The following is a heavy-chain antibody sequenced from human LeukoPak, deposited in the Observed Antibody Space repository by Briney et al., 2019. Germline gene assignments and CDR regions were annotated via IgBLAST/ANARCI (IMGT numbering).Heavy chain of an antibody. CDR1: GGSFSGYY. V-gene: IGHV4-34*01. CDR3: ARGSPTAIAAAGTSTLIWLDP. CDR2: INHSGST. J-gene: IGHJ5*02. D-gene: IGHD6-13*01. Sequence: SETLSLTCAVYGGSFSGYYWSWIRQPPGKGLEWIGEINHSGSTNYNPSLKSRVTISVDTSKNQFSLKLSSVTAADTAVYYCARGSPTAIAAAGTSTLIWLDPWGQGTLVTVSS.